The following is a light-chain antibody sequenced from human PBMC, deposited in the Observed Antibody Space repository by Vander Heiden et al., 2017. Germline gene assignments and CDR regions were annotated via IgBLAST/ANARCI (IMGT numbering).Light chain of an antibody. CDR2: DND. J-gene: IGLJ2*01. V-gene: IGLV1-44*01. Sequence: QSVLTQPPSASGAPGQTVTISCFGSSSNIGSHTVSWYQQVPGTAPKALIHDNDQRPSGVPDRFSGSKSGTSASLAFSGLQSEDEADYYCAARDDSLNGVVFGGGTKLTVL. CDR1: SSNIGSHT. CDR3: AARDDSLNGVV.